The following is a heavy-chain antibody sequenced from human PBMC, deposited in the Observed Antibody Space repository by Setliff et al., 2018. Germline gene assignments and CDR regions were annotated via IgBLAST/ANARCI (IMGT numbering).Heavy chain of an antibody. CDR2: ISVYNGKT. CDR1: GYTFTSYG. D-gene: IGHD3-10*01. J-gene: IGHJ4*02. Sequence: ASVKVSCKASGYTFTSYGFSWVRQAPGQGLEWMGWISVYNGKTKYAQKFQGRVTMTTDTSTRTAYMEVTSLRSDDTHYGSGSYGGFDYWGQGTLVTVSS. CDR3: SYGGFDY. V-gene: IGHV1-18*01.